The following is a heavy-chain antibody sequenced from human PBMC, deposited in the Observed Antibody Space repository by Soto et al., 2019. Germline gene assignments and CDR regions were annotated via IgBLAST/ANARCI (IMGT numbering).Heavy chain of an antibody. D-gene: IGHD3-3*01. CDR2: ISAYNGNT. CDR3: ARGYYDFWSGSPFDY. CDR1: GYTFTSYG. Sequence: GPSVKVSCKASGYTFTSYGIGWVRQAPGQGLEWMGWISAYNGNTNYAQKLQGRVTMTTDTSTSTAYMELRSLRSDDTAVYYCARGYYDFWSGSPFDYWGQGTLVTVSS. V-gene: IGHV1-18*04. J-gene: IGHJ4*02.